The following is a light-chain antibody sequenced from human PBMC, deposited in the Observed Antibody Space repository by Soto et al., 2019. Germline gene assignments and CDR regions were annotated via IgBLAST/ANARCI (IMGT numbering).Light chain of an antibody. J-gene: IGLJ1*01. CDR3: SLYTSISTRV. Sequence: QSAPTQPASVSGSPGHSITISCTGTSSDVGGYNYVSWYQQHPGKDPTHMLYDVSNRPSGVSNRFSGSKSGNTASQTISRRQDEDVADCYCSLYTSISTRVSGTGTK. CDR1: SSDVGGYNY. CDR2: DVS. V-gene: IGLV2-14*03.